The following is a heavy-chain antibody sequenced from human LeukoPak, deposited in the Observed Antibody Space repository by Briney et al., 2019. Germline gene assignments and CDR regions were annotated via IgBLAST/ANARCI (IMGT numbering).Heavy chain of an antibody. J-gene: IGHJ4*02. CDR2: ISGSGGST. Sequence: GGSLRLSCAASGFTFSSYAMSWVRQAPGKGLEWVSAISGSGGSTYYAGSVKGRFTISRDNSKNTLYLQMNSLRAEDTAVYYCAKSYYDFWSGYSNWGQGTLVTVSS. CDR1: GFTFSSYA. V-gene: IGHV3-23*01. D-gene: IGHD3-3*01. CDR3: AKSYYDFWSGYSN.